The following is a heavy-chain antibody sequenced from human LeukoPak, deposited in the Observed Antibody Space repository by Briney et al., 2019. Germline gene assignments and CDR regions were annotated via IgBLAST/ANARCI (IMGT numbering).Heavy chain of an antibody. CDR1: GFTFSTYT. CDR3: ASERAGYYYDF. CDR2: ITGTGRTT. J-gene: IGHJ4*02. V-gene: IGHV3-64*02. D-gene: IGHD6-13*01. Sequence: GGSLRLSCAASGFTFSTYTMQWVRQAPGKGPEHVSFITGTGRTTHYADSVKGRFSISRDNSKSMLYLQMGSLRPEDTAVYYCASERAGYYYDFWGQGTLVTVSS.